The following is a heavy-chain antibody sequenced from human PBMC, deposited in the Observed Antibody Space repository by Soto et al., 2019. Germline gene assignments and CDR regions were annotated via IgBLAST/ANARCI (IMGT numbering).Heavy chain of an antibody. CDR3: ARGTYYSGSGSYSP. CDR2: ISSSSSYI. Sequence: EVQLVESGGGLVKPGGSLRLSCAASGFTISSYSMNWVRQAPGKGLEWVSSISSSSSYIYYADSVKGRFTISRDNAKNSPSLQMNSLRAEDPAVYYCARGTYYSGSGSYSPWGQGTLVSVSS. V-gene: IGHV3-21*01. D-gene: IGHD3-10*01. CDR1: GFTISSYS. J-gene: IGHJ5*02.